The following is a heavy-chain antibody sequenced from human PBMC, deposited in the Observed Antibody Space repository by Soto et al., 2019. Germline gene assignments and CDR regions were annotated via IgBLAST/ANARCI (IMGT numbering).Heavy chain of an antibody. Sequence: QVQLQQSGPGLVKPSQTLSLTCAISGDSVSSNSVAWNWIRQSPSRGLEWLGRTYYRSKWYKDYAVSVKSRITINPATSKNQISLQLNSVTPEDTAVYYCAGGRVETSSWRTFQDWGQGTLVTVSS. D-gene: IGHD6-13*01. V-gene: IGHV6-1*01. CDR3: AGGRVETSSWRTFQD. CDR2: TYYRSKWYK. J-gene: IGHJ1*01. CDR1: GDSVSSNSVA.